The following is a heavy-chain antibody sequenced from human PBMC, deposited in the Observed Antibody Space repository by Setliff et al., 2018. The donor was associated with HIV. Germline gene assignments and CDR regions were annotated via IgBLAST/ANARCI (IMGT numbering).Heavy chain of an antibody. CDR1: GLRFDDYA. D-gene: IGHD4-17*01. J-gene: IGHJ6*02. V-gene: IGHV3-9*03. Sequence: GGSLRLSCAASGLRFDDYAMHWVRQAPGKGLEWVSGISWNSGNIGYADSVNGRFTISRDNAKNSVYLQMNSLKAEDMALYYCVKDKGNGDYDYYYGMDVWGQGTTVTVSS. CDR2: ISWNSGNI. CDR3: VKDKGNGDYDYYYGMDV.